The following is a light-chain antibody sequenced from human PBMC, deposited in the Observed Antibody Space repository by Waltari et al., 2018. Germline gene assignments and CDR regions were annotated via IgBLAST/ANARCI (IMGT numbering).Light chain of an antibody. CDR2: SAT. V-gene: IGKV1-39*01. CDR3: LQTYSRLT. Sequence: DTQLTQSPSSLSASVGDTVSITCRASQPISRYLNWYQQKPGKAPKLLIYSATSLQSGVPSRYSGSGYATDFTLTISSRQPEDSATYYCLQTYSRLTCGGGTKVQI. J-gene: IGKJ4*01. CDR1: QPISRY.